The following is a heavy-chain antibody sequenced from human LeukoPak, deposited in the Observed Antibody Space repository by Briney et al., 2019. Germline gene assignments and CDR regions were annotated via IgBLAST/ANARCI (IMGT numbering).Heavy chain of an antibody. J-gene: IGHJ6*02. CDR2: IIPIFGTA. D-gene: IGHD6-19*01. CDR1: GYTFTSYG. Sequence: GASVKVSCKASGYTFTSYGISWVRQAPGQGLEWMGGIIPIFGTANYAQKFQGRVTITADESTSTAYMELSSLRSEDTAVYYCARWYVRSSGWYLWAGYGMDVWGQGTTVTVSS. V-gene: IGHV1-69*13. CDR3: ARWYVRSSGWYLWAGYGMDV.